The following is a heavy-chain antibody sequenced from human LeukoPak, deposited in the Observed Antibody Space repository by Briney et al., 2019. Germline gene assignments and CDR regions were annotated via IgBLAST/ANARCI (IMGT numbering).Heavy chain of an antibody. D-gene: IGHD3-10*01. J-gene: IGHJ4*02. V-gene: IGHV3-30*02. CDR3: AKVYLHGSGSYLSH. Sequence: PGGSLRLSCAASGFTFSSYGMHWVRQAPGKGLEWVAFIRYDGSNKYYADSVKGRFTISRDNSKNTLYLQMNSLRAEDTAVYYCAKVYLHGSGSYLSHWGQGTLVTVSS. CDR1: GFTFSSYG. CDR2: IRYDGSNK.